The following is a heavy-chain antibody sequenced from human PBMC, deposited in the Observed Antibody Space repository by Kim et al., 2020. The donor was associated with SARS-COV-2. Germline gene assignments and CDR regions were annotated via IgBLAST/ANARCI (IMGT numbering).Heavy chain of an antibody. J-gene: IGHJ4*02. Sequence: SETLSLTCTVSGGSISSYYWSWIRQPPGKGLEWIGYIYYSGSTNYNPSLKSRVTISVDTSKNQFSLKLSSVTAADTAVYYCARLDTVVNGCLDYWGQGTLVTVSS. D-gene: IGHD2-15*01. CDR2: IYYSGST. CDR1: GGSISSYY. CDR3: ARLDTVVNGCLDY. V-gene: IGHV4-59*08.